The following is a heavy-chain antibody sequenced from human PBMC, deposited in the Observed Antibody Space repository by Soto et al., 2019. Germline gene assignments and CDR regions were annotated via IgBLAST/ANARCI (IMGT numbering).Heavy chain of an antibody. CDR2: IKQDGSER. Sequence: PGGSLRLSCAASGFSLIPYLMSWVRQAPGKGLEWVSNIKQDGSERNYVNSVKGRFTISRDNAKNSVYLEMNSLRAEDTAVYYCVRGGVHYYDNSFDYWGQGTVVTV. J-gene: IGHJ4*02. CDR1: GFSLIPYL. CDR3: VRGGVHYYDNSFDY. D-gene: IGHD3-22*01. V-gene: IGHV3-7*03.